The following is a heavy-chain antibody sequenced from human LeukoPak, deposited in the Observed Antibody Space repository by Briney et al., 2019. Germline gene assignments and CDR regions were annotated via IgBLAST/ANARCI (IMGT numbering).Heavy chain of an antibody. J-gene: IGHJ4*02. D-gene: IGHD2-15*01. Sequence: PGGSLRLSCAASGFTFSNHWMHWVRQAPGKGLVWISRINRDASDISYADFVQGRFTASRDNTKNTWSLEMNSLRAEDTAVYYCVVGGSPGYWGQGTLVTVSS. CDR1: GFTFSNHW. CDR3: VVGGSPGY. V-gene: IGHV3-74*01. CDR2: INRDASDI.